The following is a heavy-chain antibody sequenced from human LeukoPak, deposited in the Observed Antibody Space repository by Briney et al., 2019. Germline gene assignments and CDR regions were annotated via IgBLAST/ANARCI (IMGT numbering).Heavy chain of an antibody. Sequence: GGSLRLSCAASGFTFSSYSMNWVRQASGKGLEWVSAISGSGGSTYYADSVKGRFTISRDNSKNTLYLQMNSLRAEDTAVYYCAKDRFAFDIWGQGTMVTVSS. D-gene: IGHD3-3*01. CDR3: AKDRFAFDI. CDR1: GFTFSSYS. J-gene: IGHJ3*02. CDR2: ISGSGGST. V-gene: IGHV3-23*01.